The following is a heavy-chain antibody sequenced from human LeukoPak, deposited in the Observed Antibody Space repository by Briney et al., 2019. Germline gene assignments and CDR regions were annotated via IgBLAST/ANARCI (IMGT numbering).Heavy chain of an antibody. J-gene: IGHJ4*02. CDR3: AREGSGYDSPYYFDY. D-gene: IGHD5-12*01. Sequence: SETLSLTCAVSGYSISSGYYWGWIRQPPGEGLEWIGSIYHSGSTYYNPSLKSRVTISVDTSKNQFSLKLSSVTAADTAVYYCAREGSGYDSPYYFDYWGQGTLVTVSS. V-gene: IGHV4-38-2*02. CDR1: GYSISSGYY. CDR2: IYHSGST.